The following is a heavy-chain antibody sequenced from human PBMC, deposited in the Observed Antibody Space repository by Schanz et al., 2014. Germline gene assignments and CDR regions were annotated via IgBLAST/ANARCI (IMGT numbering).Heavy chain of an antibody. Sequence: VQLLQSGGALVQPGGSLRLSCSASGFTFSTYAMSWARQTPGKGLEWVSSITTGGNTYYRDSVKGRFIVSRDNSKNTLYLEMNRLRVDDTAVYYCAKDCPSDYGDHCFDFWGQGTLVTVSS. J-gene: IGHJ4*02. CDR1: GFTFSTYA. D-gene: IGHD4-17*01. V-gene: IGHV3-23*01. CDR2: ITTGGNT. CDR3: AKDCPSDYGDHCFDF.